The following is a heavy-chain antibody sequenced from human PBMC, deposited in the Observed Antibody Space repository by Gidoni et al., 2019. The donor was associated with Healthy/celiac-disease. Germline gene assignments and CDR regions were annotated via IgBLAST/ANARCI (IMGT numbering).Heavy chain of an antibody. CDR3: ARDSRDGYHFMDY. Sequence: QVQLVQSGAEVKKPGSSVTVSCKASGGTFSSYAISWVRQAPGQGLEWMGGISPIFGTANYAQKCQGRVTITADKSTSTAYMELSSLRSEDTAVYYCARDSRDGYHFMDYWGQGTLVTVSS. V-gene: IGHV1-69*06. CDR2: ISPIFGTA. J-gene: IGHJ4*02. D-gene: IGHD5-12*01. CDR1: GGTFSSYA.